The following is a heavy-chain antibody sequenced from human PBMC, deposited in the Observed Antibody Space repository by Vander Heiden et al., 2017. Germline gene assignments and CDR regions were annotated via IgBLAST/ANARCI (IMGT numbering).Heavy chain of an antibody. CDR1: GFTFSSYS. CDR3: ARAKQQLVLDYFDY. V-gene: IGHV3-21*01. J-gene: IGHJ4*02. Sequence: EVQLVESGGGLVKPGGSLRLSCAASGFTFSSYSMNWVRQAPGKGLEWVSSISSSSSYIYYADAGKGRFTISRDNAKNSLYLQMKSLRAEETAVYYSARAKQQLVLDYFDYWGQGTLVTVSS. D-gene: IGHD6-13*01. CDR2: ISSSSSYI.